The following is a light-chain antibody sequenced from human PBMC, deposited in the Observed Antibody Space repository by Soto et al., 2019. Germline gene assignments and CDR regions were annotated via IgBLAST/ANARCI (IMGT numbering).Light chain of an antibody. CDR1: SSDIGSYNL. Sequence: QSVLTQAASVSGSPGQSITISCTGTSSDIGSYNLVSWYQQHPGTAPKLMIYEDNKRPSGVSNRFSGSKSGNTASLTISGLQAEDEADYYCCSYAGDSTFVVFGGGTQLTVL. CDR2: EDN. V-gene: IGLV2-23*02. J-gene: IGLJ2*01. CDR3: CSYAGDSTFVV.